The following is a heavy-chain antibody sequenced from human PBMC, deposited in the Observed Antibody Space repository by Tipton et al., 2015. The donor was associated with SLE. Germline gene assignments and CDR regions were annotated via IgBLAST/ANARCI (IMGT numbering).Heavy chain of an antibody. CDR2: ITWNGAIT. CDR1: GFTFGDYT. V-gene: IGHV3-43*01. Sequence: SLRLSCAASGFTFGDYTMHWVRQGPGKGLEWVSVITWNGAITKYAGSVKGRFTIFRDTSKKSLVLQMNSLTTEDTALYYCVRDLGAFGVVNYVFDNWGQGTLVTVSS. CDR3: VRDLGAFGVVNYVFDN. D-gene: IGHD3-3*01. J-gene: IGHJ4*02.